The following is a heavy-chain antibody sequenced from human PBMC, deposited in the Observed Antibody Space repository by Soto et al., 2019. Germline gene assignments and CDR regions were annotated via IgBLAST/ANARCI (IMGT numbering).Heavy chain of an antibody. Sequence: QLQLQESGPGLVKPSETLSLTCTVSGGSISSSSYYWGWIRQPPGKGLEWIGSIYYSGSTYYNPSHTRRVTISVDTSKYQFSLELSSVTAADTAVYYCARRLYYDSSGFEGGGMDVWGQGTTVTVSS. CDR1: GGSISSSSYY. CDR2: IYYSGST. V-gene: IGHV4-39*01. J-gene: IGHJ6*02. CDR3: ARRLYYDSSGFEGGGMDV. D-gene: IGHD3-22*01.